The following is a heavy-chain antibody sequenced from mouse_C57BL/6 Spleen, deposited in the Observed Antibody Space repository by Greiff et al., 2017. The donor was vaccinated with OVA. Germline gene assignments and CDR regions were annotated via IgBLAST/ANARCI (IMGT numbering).Heavy chain of an antibody. Sequence: VQLQQSGPELVKPGASVKISCKASGYSFTGYYMNWVKQSPEKSLEWIGEINPSTGGTTYNQKFKAKATLTVDKSSSTAYMQLKSLTSEDSAVYYCARSGSRGYFDYWGQGTTLTVSS. CDR3: ARSGSRGYFDY. J-gene: IGHJ2*01. CDR2: INPSTGGT. V-gene: IGHV1-42*01. D-gene: IGHD1-1*01. CDR1: GYSFTGYY.